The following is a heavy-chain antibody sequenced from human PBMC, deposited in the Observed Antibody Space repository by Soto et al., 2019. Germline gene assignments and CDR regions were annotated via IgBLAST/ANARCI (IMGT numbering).Heavy chain of an antibody. CDR1: GDSISSSRYS. J-gene: IGHJ4*02. Sequence: ETLSLTCTVSGDSISSSRYSWGWIRQPPGKGLEWIGSIYYSGSTYYNPSLKSRVTISADTSKNQFSLKLSSVTAADTAVYYCARELLGATTNTRMGIDYWGQGTLVPVSS. D-gene: IGHD1-26*01. CDR3: ARELLGATTNTRMGIDY. V-gene: IGHV4-39*02. CDR2: IYYSGST.